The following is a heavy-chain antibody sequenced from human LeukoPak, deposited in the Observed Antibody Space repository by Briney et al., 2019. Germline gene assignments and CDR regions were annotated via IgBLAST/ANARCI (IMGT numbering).Heavy chain of an antibody. Sequence: GGSLRLSCAASGFTFSDYYMSWIRQAPGKGLEWVSYISSSGSTIYYADSVKGRFTISRDNAKNSLYLQMNSLRAEDTAVYYCARGALAIAAAGTVGAFDIWGQGTMVTVSS. CDR3: ARGALAIAAAGTVGAFDI. CDR1: GFTFSDYY. CDR2: ISSSGSTI. V-gene: IGHV3-11*04. J-gene: IGHJ3*02. D-gene: IGHD6-13*01.